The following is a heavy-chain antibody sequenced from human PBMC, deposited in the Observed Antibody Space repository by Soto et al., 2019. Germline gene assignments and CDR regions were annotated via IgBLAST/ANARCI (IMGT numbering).Heavy chain of an antibody. Sequence: GGSLRLSCAASGFTFTNYRIHWVRQAPGKGLVWVARINSDGTRINYADSVRGRFTISRDNAKNTVFLQMNSLRDEDSAVYFCARAGDWNYVQDFWGQGTLVTVSS. V-gene: IGHV3-74*01. J-gene: IGHJ4*02. CDR1: GFTFTNYR. CDR3: ARAGDWNYVQDF. D-gene: IGHD1-7*01. CDR2: INSDGTRI.